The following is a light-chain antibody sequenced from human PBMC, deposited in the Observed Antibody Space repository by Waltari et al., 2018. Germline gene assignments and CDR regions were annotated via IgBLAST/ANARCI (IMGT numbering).Light chain of an antibody. J-gene: IGLJ2*01. CDR1: SSTVGGYNY. CDR2: AVS. Sequence: QSALTQPASVPGSPGQSITISCTGTSSTVGGYNYVSWYQQHPGKAPKLMIYAVSNRPSGVSNRFSGSKSGNTASLTISGLQAEDEADYYCSSYTSSSTRVFGGGTKLTVL. CDR3: SSYTSSSTRV. V-gene: IGLV2-14*03.